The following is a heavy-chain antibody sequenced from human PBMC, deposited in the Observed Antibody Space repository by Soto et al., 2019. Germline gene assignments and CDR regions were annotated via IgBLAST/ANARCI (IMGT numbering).Heavy chain of an antibody. CDR3: ARARGNEWYEDY. CDR2: ITPTSTFI. J-gene: IGHJ4*02. D-gene: IGHD2-8*01. V-gene: IGHV3-21*06. Sequence: EVQLVESGGGLVKPGGSLRLSCAASGFTFSSYSFNWVRQAPGKGLEWVSIITPTSTFISYADSVRGRFTISRDNAKNSLYLQMDSLGAGDTAVYYWARARGNEWYEDYWGQGTLVTVSS. CDR1: GFTFSSYS.